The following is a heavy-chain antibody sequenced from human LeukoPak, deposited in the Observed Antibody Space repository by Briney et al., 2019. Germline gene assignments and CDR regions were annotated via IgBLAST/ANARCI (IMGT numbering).Heavy chain of an antibody. CDR3: ARYGSGNYYLPYYYYYYMDV. CDR1: GFTFSSYS. D-gene: IGHD3-10*01. Sequence: GGSLRLSCAASGFTFSSYSMNWVRQAPGKGLEWVSSISSSSSYIYYADSVKGRFTISRDNAKNSLYLQMNSLRAEDTAVYYCARYGSGNYYLPYYYYYYMDVWGKGTTVTISS. V-gene: IGHV3-21*01. CDR2: ISSSSSYI. J-gene: IGHJ6*03.